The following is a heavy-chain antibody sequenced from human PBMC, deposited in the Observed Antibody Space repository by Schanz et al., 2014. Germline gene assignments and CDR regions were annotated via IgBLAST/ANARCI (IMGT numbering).Heavy chain of an antibody. Sequence: EGQLAESGGGLVQPGGSLRLSCAASGFTFSNYAMSWVRQAPGKGLEWVSAISGSGGSTYYADSVKGRFTISRDNSKNTLYLQMNSLRAEDTAVYYCAKDPSHGDYDYYFDYWGQGTLXTVSS. CDR3: AKDPSHGDYDYYFDY. V-gene: IGHV3-23*04. D-gene: IGHD3-22*01. CDR1: GFTFSNYA. CDR2: ISGSGGST. J-gene: IGHJ4*02.